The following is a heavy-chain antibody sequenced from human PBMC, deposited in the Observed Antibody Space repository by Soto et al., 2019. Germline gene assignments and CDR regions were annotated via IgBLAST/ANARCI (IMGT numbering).Heavy chain of an antibody. Sequence: QVTLKESGPVLVKPTETLTLRCTVSGLSITDSEMGVSWIRQPPGQPLEWLAHIDSSGEKSYRTFLKSRLAISKYTSKSQIVRTRTNMDPADTATYYCARRHLAVAVMTLFDPWGQGIPITVSS. CDR1: GLSITDSEMG. CDR2: IDSSGEK. V-gene: IGHV2-26*01. CDR3: ARRHLAVAVMTLFDP. J-gene: IGHJ5*02. D-gene: IGHD6-19*01.